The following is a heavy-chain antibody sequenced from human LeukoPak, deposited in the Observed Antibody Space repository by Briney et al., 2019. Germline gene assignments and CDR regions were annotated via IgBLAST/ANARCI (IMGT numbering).Heavy chain of an antibody. CDR3: ARSYDFWSGYYRRSGAYYFDY. D-gene: IGHD3-3*01. Sequence: PSETLSLTCAVYGGSFSGYYWSWIRQPPGKGLEWIGGINHSGSTNYNPSLKSRVTISVDTSKNQFSLKLSSVTAADTAVYYCARSYDFWSGYYRRSGAYYFDYWGQGTLVTVSS. CDR1: GGSFSGYY. V-gene: IGHV4-34*01. J-gene: IGHJ4*02. CDR2: INHSGST.